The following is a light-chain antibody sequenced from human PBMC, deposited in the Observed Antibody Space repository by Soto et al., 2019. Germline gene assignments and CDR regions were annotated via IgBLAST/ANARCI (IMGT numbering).Light chain of an antibody. CDR2: EVS. Sequence: QSAVTQPASVSGSPGQSITISCTGTKSDVGNYNFVSWYQQHPGKAPKLMIYEVSNRPSGVSNRFSGSKSGNTASLTISGLQTEDEADYYCSSHTTSSTVLFGGGTKVTVL. CDR3: SSHTTSSTVL. V-gene: IGLV2-14*03. J-gene: IGLJ3*02. CDR1: KSDVGNYNF.